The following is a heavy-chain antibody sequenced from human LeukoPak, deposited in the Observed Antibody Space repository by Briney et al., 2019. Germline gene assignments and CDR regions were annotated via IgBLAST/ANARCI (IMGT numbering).Heavy chain of an antibody. CDR3: AREAYYDFWSGYSPDY. D-gene: IGHD3-3*01. V-gene: IGHV3-48*01. Sequence: GGSLRLSCAASGFTFSSYSMNWVRQAPGKGLEWVSYINSSSSTIYYADSVKGRFTISRDNAKNSLYLQMNSLRAEDTAVYYCAREAYYDFWSGYSPDYWGQGTLVTVSS. CDR2: INSSSSTI. CDR1: GFTFSSYS. J-gene: IGHJ4*02.